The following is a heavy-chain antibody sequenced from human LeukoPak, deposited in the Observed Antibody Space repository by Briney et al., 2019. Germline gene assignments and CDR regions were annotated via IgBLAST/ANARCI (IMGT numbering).Heavy chain of an antibody. V-gene: IGHV3-33*06. CDR2: IWYDGSNK. Sequence: GGSLRLSCAASGFTFSSYSMNWVRQAPGKGLEWVAVIWYDGSNKYYAGSVKGRFTISRDNSKNTLYLQMNSLRAEDTAVYYCAKGFWSGYYSGYAFDIWGQGTMVTVSS. D-gene: IGHD3-3*01. CDR3: AKGFWSGYYSGYAFDI. J-gene: IGHJ3*02. CDR1: GFTFSSYS.